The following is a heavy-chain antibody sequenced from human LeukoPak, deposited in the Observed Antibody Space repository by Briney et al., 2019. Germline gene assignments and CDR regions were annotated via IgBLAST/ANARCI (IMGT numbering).Heavy chain of an antibody. V-gene: IGHV3-74*01. Sequence: GGSLRLSCAASGFTFSSYEMNWVRQAPGKGLVWVSRIKSDGTGTTYADSVKGRFTISRDNAKNTLYLQMNSLRAEDTAVYYCARDGDWVGGTIDYWGQGTLVTVSS. D-gene: IGHD1-26*01. CDR3: ARDGDWVGGTIDY. CDR1: GFTFSSYE. CDR2: IKSDGTGT. J-gene: IGHJ4*02.